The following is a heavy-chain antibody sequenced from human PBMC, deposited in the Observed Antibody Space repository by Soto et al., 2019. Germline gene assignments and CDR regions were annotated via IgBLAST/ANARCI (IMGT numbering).Heavy chain of an antibody. CDR2: INAGNGNT. J-gene: IGHJ6*02. V-gene: IGHV1-3*01. CDR3: ASAPLEVSYYYYGMDV. D-gene: IGHD1-20*01. Sequence: ASVKVSCKASGYTFTSYAMHWVRQAPGQRLEWMGWINAGNGNTKYSQKFQGRVTITRDTSASTAYMELSSLRSEDTAVYYCASAPLEVSYYYYGMDVWGQGTTVTVSS. CDR1: GYTFTSYA.